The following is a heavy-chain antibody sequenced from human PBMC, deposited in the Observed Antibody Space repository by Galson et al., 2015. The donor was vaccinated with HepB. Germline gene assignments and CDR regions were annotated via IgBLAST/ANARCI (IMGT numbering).Heavy chain of an antibody. V-gene: IGHV3-33*01. J-gene: IGHJ4*02. CDR1: GFTFSSYG. CDR3: ARLDASDGGTLTDDYFDY. Sequence: SLRLSCAASGFTFSSYGMHWVRQAPGKGLEWVAVIWYDGSNKYYADSVKGRFTISRDNSKNTLYLQMNSLRAEDTAVYYCARLDASDGGTLTDDYFDYWGQGTLVTVSS. D-gene: IGHD4-23*01. CDR2: IWYDGSNK.